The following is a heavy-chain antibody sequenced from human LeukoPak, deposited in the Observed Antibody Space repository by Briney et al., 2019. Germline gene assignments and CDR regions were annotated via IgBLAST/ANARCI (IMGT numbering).Heavy chain of an antibody. Sequence: GGSLRLSCAASGFTFSNAWMNWVRQAPGKGLEWVSSISSTSTYIYYADSVKGRFTISRDNAKNSLYLQMNSLRAEDTAIYYCAKDPPSFHHWGQGTLVIVSS. CDR2: ISSTSTYI. CDR3: AKDPPSFHH. V-gene: IGHV3-21*01. J-gene: IGHJ1*01. CDR1: GFTFSNAW.